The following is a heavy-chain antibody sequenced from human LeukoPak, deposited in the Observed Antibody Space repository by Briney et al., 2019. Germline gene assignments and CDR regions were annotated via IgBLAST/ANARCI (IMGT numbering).Heavy chain of an antibody. D-gene: IGHD5-12*01. CDR3: ARGSAYDYRAFDI. J-gene: IGHJ3*02. CDR2: INPNSGDT. CDR1: GYTFTGYY. V-gene: IGHV1-2*02. Sequence: ASVKVSCEASGYTFTGYYMYWLRQAPGQGLEWMGWINPNSGDTNYTQKFQDRVTMTRDKSISTAYMELSRLRSDDAAIYYCARGSAYDYRAFDIWGQGTTVTVSS.